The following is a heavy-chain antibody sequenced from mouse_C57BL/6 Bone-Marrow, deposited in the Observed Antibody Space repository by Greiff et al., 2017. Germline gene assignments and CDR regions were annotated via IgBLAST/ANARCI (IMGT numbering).Heavy chain of an antibody. CDR1: GYTFTDYN. CDR2: INPNNGGT. CDR3: ARREGPYYYGITSYAMDY. D-gene: IGHD1-1*01. V-gene: IGHV1-18*01. J-gene: IGHJ4*01. Sequence: EVQLQQSGPELVKPGASVKIPCKASGYTFTDYNMDWVKQSHGKSLAWIGDINPNNGGTIYNQKFKGKATLTVDKSSSTAYMELRSLTSEDTAVYYCARREGPYYYGITSYAMDYWGQGTSVTVSS.